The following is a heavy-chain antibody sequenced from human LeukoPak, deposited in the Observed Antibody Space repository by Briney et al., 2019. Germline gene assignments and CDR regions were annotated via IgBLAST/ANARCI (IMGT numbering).Heavy chain of an antibody. D-gene: IGHD4-17*01. V-gene: IGHV3-30*04. Sequence: GGSLRLSCAASGFTFSSYAMHWVRQAPGKGLEWVAVISHDGSNKNYADSVKGRFTISRDNSKNTLYLQMNSLRAEDTAVYYCARGSWRFDYGDSGFDPWGQGTLVTVSS. CDR2: ISHDGSNK. J-gene: IGHJ5*02. CDR1: GFTFSSYA. CDR3: ARGSWRFDYGDSGFDP.